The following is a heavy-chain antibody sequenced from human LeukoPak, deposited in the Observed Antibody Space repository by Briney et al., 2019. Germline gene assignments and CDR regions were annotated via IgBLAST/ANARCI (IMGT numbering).Heavy chain of an antibody. D-gene: IGHD3-10*01. V-gene: IGHV3-30*02. J-gene: IGHJ6*03. CDR2: IRYDGSNK. CDR1: GFTFSSYG. Sequence: GGSLRLSCAASGFTFSSYGMHWVRQAPGKGLEWVAFIRYDGSNKYYADSVKGRFTISRDNSKNTLYLQMNSLRAEDTAVYYCAKVVGYYGSGEGDYYYYYMDVWGKGTTVTISS. CDR3: AKVVGYYGSGEGDYYYYYMDV.